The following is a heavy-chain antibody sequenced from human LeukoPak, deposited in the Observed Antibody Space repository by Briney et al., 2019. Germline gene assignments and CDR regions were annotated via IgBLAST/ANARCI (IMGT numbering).Heavy chain of an antibody. CDR1: GGSISSSNW. J-gene: IGHJ1*01. CDR3: ARARAPTYYYDSSGYYSGYFQH. D-gene: IGHD3-22*01. Sequence: SGTLSLTCAVSGGSISSSNWWSWVRQPPGKGLEWIGEIYHSGSTNYNPSLKSRVTISVDKSKNQFSLKLSSVTAADTAVYYCARARAPTYYYDSSGYYSGYFQHWGQGTLVTVSS. CDR2: IYHSGST. V-gene: IGHV4-4*02.